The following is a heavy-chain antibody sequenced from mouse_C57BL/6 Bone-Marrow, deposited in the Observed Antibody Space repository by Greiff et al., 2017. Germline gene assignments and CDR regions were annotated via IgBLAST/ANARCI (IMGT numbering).Heavy chain of an antibody. V-gene: IGHV7-3*01. Sequence: EVKLMESGGGLVQPGGSLSLSCAASGFTFTDYYMSWVRQPPGKALEWLGFIRNKANGYTTEYSASVQGRFTISRDNSQSILYLQMYALRAEDSATYYGARYYEYVGYFDVWGTGTTVTVSS. J-gene: IGHJ1*03. CDR3: ARYYEYVGYFDV. D-gene: IGHD2-4*01. CDR1: GFTFTDYY. CDR2: IRNKANGYTT.